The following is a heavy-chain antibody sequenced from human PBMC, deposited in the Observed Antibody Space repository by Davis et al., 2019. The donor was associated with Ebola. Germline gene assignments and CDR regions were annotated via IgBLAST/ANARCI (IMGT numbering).Heavy chain of an antibody. J-gene: IGHJ4*02. V-gene: IGHV3-30*03. CDR1: GFTFSSYG. CDR2: ISYDGSNK. Sequence: GGSLRLSCAASGFTFSSYGMHWVRQAPGKGLEWVAVISYDGSNKYYADSVKGRFTISRDNSKNTLYLQMNSLRSEDTAVYYCAREGEMATIGLEAILNPFDYWGQGTLATVSS. D-gene: IGHD5-24*01. CDR3: AREGEMATIGLEAILNPFDY.